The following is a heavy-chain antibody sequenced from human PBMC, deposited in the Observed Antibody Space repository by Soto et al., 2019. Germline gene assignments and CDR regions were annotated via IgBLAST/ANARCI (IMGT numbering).Heavy chain of an antibody. J-gene: IGHJ4*02. CDR3: ARDRDDYGSGNYYNRIDF. Sequence: QVQLVQSGAEVKKPGSSVKVSCKASGGIFSTYAISWLRQAPGQGLEWMGGIIPLFGTPNYAQRFQGRVTITADESTSTAYTELNRLRSEDTAVYYCARDRDDYGSGNYYNRIDFWGQGTLVTVSS. D-gene: IGHD3-10*01. V-gene: IGHV1-69*01. CDR1: GGIFSTYA. CDR2: IIPLFGTP.